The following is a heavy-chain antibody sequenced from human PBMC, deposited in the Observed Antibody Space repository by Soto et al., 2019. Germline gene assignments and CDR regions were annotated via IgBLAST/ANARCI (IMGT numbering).Heavy chain of an antibody. CDR1: GYTFPSYD. D-gene: IGHD1-1*01. Sequence: QVQLVQSGAEVRKPGASVKVSCEASGYTFPSYDIYWVRQATGQGLEWMGWMNPNTGNSGYAQKFQGRVTMTSDTSISTAHMELSSLRSEDTAVYYCARRAETNGWNGFGADKYYFDFWGQGTLVTVSS. J-gene: IGHJ4*02. V-gene: IGHV1-8*01. CDR3: ARRAETNGWNGFGADKYYFDF. CDR2: MNPNTGNS.